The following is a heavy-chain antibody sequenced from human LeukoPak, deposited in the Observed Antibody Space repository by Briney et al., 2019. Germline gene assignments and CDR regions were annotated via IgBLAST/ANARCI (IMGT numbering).Heavy chain of an antibody. CDR3: TRQPIDYGPDY. CDR1: GYIFTNYW. Sequence: GESLKISCEASGYIFTNYWIGWVRQMPAKGLEWMGIIWPDDSETRYSPSFQGQVTMSVDKSTNTAYLQWSTLKASDSGIYYCTRQPIDYGPDYWGQGTLVTVSS. D-gene: IGHD4/OR15-4a*01. J-gene: IGHJ4*02. V-gene: IGHV5-51*01. CDR2: IWPDDSET.